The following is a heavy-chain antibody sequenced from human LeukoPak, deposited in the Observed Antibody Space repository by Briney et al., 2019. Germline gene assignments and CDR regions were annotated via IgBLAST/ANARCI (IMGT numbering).Heavy chain of an antibody. J-gene: IGHJ4*02. D-gene: IGHD1-26*01. Sequence: SETLSLTCTVSGGSISSGGYYWSWIRQHPGKGLEWIGYIYYSGSTYYNPSLKSRVTISVDTSKNQFSLKLSSVTAADTAVYYCARADSGSYFYYFDYWGQGTLVTVSS. CDR2: IYYSGST. CDR1: GGSISSGGYY. V-gene: IGHV4-31*03. CDR3: ARADSGSYFYYFDY.